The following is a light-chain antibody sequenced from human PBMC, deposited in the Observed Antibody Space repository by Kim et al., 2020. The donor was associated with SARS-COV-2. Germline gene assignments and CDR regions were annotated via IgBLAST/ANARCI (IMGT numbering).Light chain of an antibody. Sequence: QPACISCKSSQSLLPRDGNTYWSWLHQRPGQPPRLLIYKTSYRFSGVSDRFSGSGAGTDFTLKINRVEAEDVGIYYCMQAAHYPHSFGQGTKLEI. CDR3: MQAAHYPHS. J-gene: IGKJ2*03. CDR1: QSLLPRDGNTY. CDR2: KTS. V-gene: IGKV2-24*01.